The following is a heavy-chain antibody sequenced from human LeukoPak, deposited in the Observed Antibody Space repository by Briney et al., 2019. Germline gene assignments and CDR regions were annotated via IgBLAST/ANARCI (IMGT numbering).Heavy chain of an antibody. D-gene: IGHD3-10*01. V-gene: IGHV3-48*03. CDR3: AKVAKYYYGSETYYFFEH. Sequence: GGSLRLSCAASGFTFSHYEMTWVRKAPGKGLEWVSFIDSRGSTIFYPDSVRGRFTISRDNAQNSLSLQMNSLRVEDTAVYYCAKVAKYYYGSETYYFFEHWGQGTPVTASS. J-gene: IGHJ4*02. CDR2: IDSRGSTI. CDR1: GFTFSHYE.